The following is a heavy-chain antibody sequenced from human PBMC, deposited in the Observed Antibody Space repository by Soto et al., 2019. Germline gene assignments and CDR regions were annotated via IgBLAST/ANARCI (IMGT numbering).Heavy chain of an antibody. D-gene: IGHD6-13*01. CDR2: ISGSGGNT. Sequence: GGSLILSCVTSGFTFSSYSLSWVRQAPGKGLEWVSTISGSGGNTYYADSVKGRFTISRDNSKNTLYLQLNSLRAEDTAVYYCAKGRSSWFSFGYWGQGTLVTVSS. CDR1: GFTFSSYS. V-gene: IGHV3-23*01. CDR3: AKGRSSWFSFGY. J-gene: IGHJ4*02.